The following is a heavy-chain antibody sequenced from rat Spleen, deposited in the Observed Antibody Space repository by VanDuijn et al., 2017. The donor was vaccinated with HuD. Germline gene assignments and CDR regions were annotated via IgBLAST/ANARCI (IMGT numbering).Heavy chain of an antibody. D-gene: IGHD2-6*01. CDR2: IRYEGSST. V-gene: IGHV5-7*01. CDR3: ARRAYSPFDY. Sequence: EVRLVESGGGLAQPGRSLKVSCAASGFTFSDYYMAWVRQAPKKGLEWVASIRYEGSSTYYRDSVKGRFTISRDNVKNTQYLQMDSLRSEDTATYYCARRAYSPFDYWGQGVMVTVSS. J-gene: IGHJ2*01. CDR1: GFTFSDYY.